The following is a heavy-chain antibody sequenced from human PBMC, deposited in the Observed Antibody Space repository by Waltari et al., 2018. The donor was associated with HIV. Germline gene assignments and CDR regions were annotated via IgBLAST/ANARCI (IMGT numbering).Heavy chain of an antibody. CDR3: ARRSWDL. CDR1: GYTVTDYY. Sequence: QVQLVPSGAEVKKPGASVTVSCKASGYTVTDYYVHWVRQAPGQRLEWMGWINPKSGGRKFAQKFQGRVTMTWDTSITTAYMELHRLRSDDTAVYYCARRSWDLWGQGTLLTVSS. J-gene: IGHJ5*02. CDR2: INPKSGGR. V-gene: IGHV1-2*02.